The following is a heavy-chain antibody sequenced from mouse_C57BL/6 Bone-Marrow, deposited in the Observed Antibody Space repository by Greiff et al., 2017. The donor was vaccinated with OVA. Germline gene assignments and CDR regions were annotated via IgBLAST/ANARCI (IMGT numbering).Heavy chain of an antibody. CDR2: ISSGSSTI. Sequence: EVKVVESGGGLVKPGGSLKLSCAASGFTFSDYGMHWVRQAPEKGLEWVAYISSGSSTIYYADTVKGRFTISRDNAKDILVLQRTVLRSEDTAMYYCARRRWDGAWFAYWGQGTLVTVSA. J-gene: IGHJ3*01. CDR3: ARRRWDGAWFAY. D-gene: IGHD4-1*01. V-gene: IGHV5-17*01. CDR1: GFTFSDYG.